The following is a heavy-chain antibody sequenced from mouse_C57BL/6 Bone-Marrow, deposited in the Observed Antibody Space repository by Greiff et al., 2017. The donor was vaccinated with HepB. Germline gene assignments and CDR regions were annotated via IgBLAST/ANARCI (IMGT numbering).Heavy chain of an antibody. J-gene: IGHJ2*01. D-gene: IGHD2-2*01. CDR3: AREGVTTAFDY. Sequence: VKLVESGPELVKPGASVKISCKASGYAFSSSWMNWVKQRPGKGLEWIGRIYPGDGDTNYNGKFKGKATLTADKSSSTAYMQLSSLTSEDSAVYFCAREGVTTAFDYWGQGTTLTVSS. CDR2: IYPGDGDT. V-gene: IGHV1-82*01. CDR1: GYAFSSSW.